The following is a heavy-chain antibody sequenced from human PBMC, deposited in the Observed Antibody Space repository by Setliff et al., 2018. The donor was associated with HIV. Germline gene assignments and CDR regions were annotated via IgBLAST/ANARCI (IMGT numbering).Heavy chain of an antibody. J-gene: IGHJ4*02. CDR2: ISSSGGST. D-gene: IGHD4-17*01. Sequence: GGSLRLSCAASGFTFDSYAMSWVRQAPGKGLEWVSTISSSGGSTYYADSVKGRFTISRDNAKNSLFLQMNSLRAEDTAVYYCVRDPPQTTVVNGDYFDYWGQGTLVTVSS. V-gene: IGHV3-23*01. CDR3: VRDPPQTTVVNGDYFDY. CDR1: GFTFDSYA.